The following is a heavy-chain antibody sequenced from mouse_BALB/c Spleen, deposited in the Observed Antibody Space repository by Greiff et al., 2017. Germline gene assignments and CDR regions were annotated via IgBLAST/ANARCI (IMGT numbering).Heavy chain of an antibody. CDR2: ISDGGSYT. CDR1: GFTFSDYY. D-gene: IGHD4-1*01. Sequence: EVHLVESGGGLVKPGGSLKLSCAASGFTFSDYYMYWVRQTPEKRLEWVATISDGGSYTYYPDSVKGRFTISRDNAKNNLYLQMSSLKSEDTAMYYCATGTFAYWGQGTLVTVSA. J-gene: IGHJ3*01. CDR3: ATGTFAY. V-gene: IGHV5-4*02.